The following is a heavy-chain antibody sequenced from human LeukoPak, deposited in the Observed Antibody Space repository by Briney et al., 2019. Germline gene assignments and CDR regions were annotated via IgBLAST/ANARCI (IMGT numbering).Heavy chain of an antibody. D-gene: IGHD3-22*01. J-gene: IGHJ4*02. CDR1: GFTFSSYS. CDR3: ARDYYYASSGYYHHFDY. Sequence: PGGSLRLSCAASGFTFSSYSMNWVRQAPGKGLEWVSSISSSSSYIYYADSVKGRFTISRDNAKNTLYLQMNSLRAEDTAVYYCARDYYYASSGYYHHFDYWGQGTLVTVSS. V-gene: IGHV3-21*01. CDR2: ISSSSSYI.